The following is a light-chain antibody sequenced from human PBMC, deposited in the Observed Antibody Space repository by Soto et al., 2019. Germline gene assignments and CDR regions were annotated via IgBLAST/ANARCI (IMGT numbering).Light chain of an antibody. V-gene: IGKV3-15*01. J-gene: IGKJ5*01. CDR3: QQYNNWPRT. CDR2: GAS. Sequence: VLPQSPGTLSLSPGERATLSCRASQSVSSNLAWYQQKPGQAPRLLIYGASTRATGIPARFSGSGSGTEFTLTISSLQSEDVAVDYCQQYNNWPRTVGQGTRLEIK. CDR1: QSVSSN.